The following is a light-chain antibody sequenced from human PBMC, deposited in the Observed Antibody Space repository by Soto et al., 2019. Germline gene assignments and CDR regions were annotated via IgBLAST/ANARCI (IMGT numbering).Light chain of an antibody. Sequence: EIVLTQSPGTLSLSPGERGTLSCRASQSVSSSSLAWYQQKPGQAPRLLIYGASSRASGIPDRFSGSGSGTDFTLTISRLEPEDFAVYYCQQYGSSPRTFSQGTKVEIK. CDR3: QQYGSSPRT. CDR1: QSVSSSS. V-gene: IGKV3-20*01. J-gene: IGKJ1*01. CDR2: GAS.